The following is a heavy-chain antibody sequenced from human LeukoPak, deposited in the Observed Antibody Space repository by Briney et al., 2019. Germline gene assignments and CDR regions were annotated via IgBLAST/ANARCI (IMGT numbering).Heavy chain of an antibody. V-gene: IGHV3-23*01. CDR1: GFTFSSYA. CDR3: ATPGRIPEAANWFDP. CDR2: ISGSGGST. Sequence: GGSLRLSCAASGFTFSSYAMSWVRQAPGKGLEWVSAISGSGGSTYYADFVKGRFTISRDNSKNTLYLQMNSLKTEDTAVYYCATPGRIPEAANWFDPWGQGTLVTVSS. D-gene: IGHD6-13*01. J-gene: IGHJ5*02.